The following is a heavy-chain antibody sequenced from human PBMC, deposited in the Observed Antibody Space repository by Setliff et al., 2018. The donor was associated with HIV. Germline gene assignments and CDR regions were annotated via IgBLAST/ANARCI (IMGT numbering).Heavy chain of an antibody. CDR1: GGTFSGHA. Sequence: GASVKVSCKAAGGTFSGHAINWVRQAPGQGLEWMGGIIPIFGTANYAQKFQGRVTIIADKSTSTAYMELSRLRSEDTAVYYCATIPRPSYYYYYYMDVWGKGTTVTVSS. CDR2: IIPIFGTA. J-gene: IGHJ6*03. V-gene: IGHV1-69*06. CDR3: ATIPRPSYYYYYYMDV. D-gene: IGHD6-6*01.